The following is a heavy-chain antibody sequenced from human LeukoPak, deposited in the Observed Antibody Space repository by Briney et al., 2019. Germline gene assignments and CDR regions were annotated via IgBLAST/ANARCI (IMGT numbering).Heavy chain of an antibody. J-gene: IGHJ4*02. CDR2: IYYSGST. D-gene: IGHD6-13*01. V-gene: IGHV4-59*01. Sequence: SETLSLTGSVSGGSISSYYWSWIRQPPGKGLEWIGYIYYSGSTKYNPSLKSRVTISVDTSNNQFSLRLSSVTAADTAVYYCASYVAADGSHYFDYWGQGTLVTVSS. CDR1: GGSISSYY. CDR3: ASYVAADGSHYFDY.